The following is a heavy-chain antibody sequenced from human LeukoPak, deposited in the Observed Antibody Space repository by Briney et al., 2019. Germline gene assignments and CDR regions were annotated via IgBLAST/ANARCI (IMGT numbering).Heavy chain of an antibody. J-gene: IGHJ4*02. D-gene: IGHD4-17*01. CDR1: GFTFRSYW. V-gene: IGHV3-7*01. CDR2: IKQDGSEK. CDR3: ARDDTVTTRVGFID. Sequence: PGGSLRLSCAASGFTFRSYWMSWVRQAPGKGLERVANIKQDGSEKYYVDSVKGRFTISRDNTKNSLYPQMNSLRAEDTAVYYCARDDTVTTRVGFIDWGQGTLVTVSS.